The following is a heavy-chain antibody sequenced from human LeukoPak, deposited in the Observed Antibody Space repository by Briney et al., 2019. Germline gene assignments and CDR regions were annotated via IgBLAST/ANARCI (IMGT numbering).Heavy chain of an antibody. D-gene: IGHD1-14*01. Sequence: PPETLSLTCTVSGASMTSDYWSWIRQPPGKGLEWIGYVYHSGTIHYSPSLESRVTISMDMSKNQFSLKLRSVTAADTAVYYCARGSPVGNSWGQGTLVTVSS. CDR1: GASMTSDY. CDR2: VYHSGTI. J-gene: IGHJ4*02. V-gene: IGHV4-59*01. CDR3: ARGSPVGNS.